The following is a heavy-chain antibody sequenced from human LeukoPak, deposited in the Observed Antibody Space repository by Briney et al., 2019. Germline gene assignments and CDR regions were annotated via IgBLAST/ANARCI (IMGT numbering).Heavy chain of an antibody. CDR3: ARDGGALRYFDLIPYYFDY. D-gene: IGHD3-9*01. Sequence: GASVKVSCKASGYTFTSYYMHWVRQAPGQGLEWMGIINPSGGSTSYAQKFQGRVTMTRDMSTSTVYMELSSLRPEDTAVYYCARDGGALRYFDLIPYYFDYWGQGTLVTVSS. CDR1: GYTFTSYY. V-gene: IGHV1-46*01. CDR2: INPSGGST. J-gene: IGHJ4*02.